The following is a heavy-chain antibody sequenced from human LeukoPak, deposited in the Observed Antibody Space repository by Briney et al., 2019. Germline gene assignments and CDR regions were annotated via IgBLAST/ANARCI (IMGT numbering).Heavy chain of an antibody. CDR1: GGSISSYY. D-gene: IGHD4-17*01. CDR3: ARDGDYGVNDAFDI. J-gene: IGHJ3*02. CDR2: IYYSGST. V-gene: IGHV4-59*06. Sequence: PSETLSLTCTVSGGSISSYYWSWIRQHPGKGLEWIGYIYYSGSTYYNPSLKSRVTISVDTSKNQFSLKLSSVTAADTAVYYCARDGDYGVNDAFDIWGQGTMVTVSS.